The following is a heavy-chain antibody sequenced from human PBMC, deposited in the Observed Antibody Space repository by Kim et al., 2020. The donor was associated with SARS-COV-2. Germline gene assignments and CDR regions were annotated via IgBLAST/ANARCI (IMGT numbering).Heavy chain of an antibody. CDR2: VTHSGST. D-gene: IGHD2-15*01. J-gene: IGHJ3*01. V-gene: IGHV4-34*01. CDR3: ARALLGYCSVGSCDRGAFDV. CDR1: GGSFSGYY. Sequence: SETLSLTCAVYGGSFSGYYWNWIRQPPGKGLEWIGEVTHSGSTNFNPSLKSRVTISVDTSKNQFSLKLSSVTAADTAVYYCARALLGYCSVGSCDRGAFDVWGQGTMVTVSS.